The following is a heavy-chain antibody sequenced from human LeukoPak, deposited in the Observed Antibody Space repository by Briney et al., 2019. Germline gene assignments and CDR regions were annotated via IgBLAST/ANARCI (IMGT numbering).Heavy chain of an antibody. Sequence: GVSLRLFCAASGFTDSSNFMSWVRQAPGKGLEWVSVIHSGGSTYHADSVKGRFTISRDNSKNTLYLQMNGVRAEDTAVYYCATHRGTYWDYWGQGTLVTVSS. CDR3: ATHRGTYWDY. D-gene: IGHD1-26*01. CDR2: IHSGGST. V-gene: IGHV3-66*01. J-gene: IGHJ4*02. CDR1: GFTDSSNF.